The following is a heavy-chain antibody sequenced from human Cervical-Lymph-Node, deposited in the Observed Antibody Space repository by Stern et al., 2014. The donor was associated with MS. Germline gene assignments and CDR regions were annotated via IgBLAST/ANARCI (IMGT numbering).Heavy chain of an antibody. J-gene: IGHJ2*01. V-gene: IGHV3-33*01. Sequence: QVQLVQSGGGVVQPGRSLKISCAASGFSLSSYGIHWVRQAPGKGLEWVAVTWYDRSNRNYADSVKGRFTISRDNSKNTVYLQMNSLRAEDTAVYNCARDGRDGYNPTDWYFDLWGRGTLVTVSS. CDR1: GFSLSSYG. CDR2: TWYDRSNR. D-gene: IGHD5-24*01. CDR3: ARDGRDGYNPTDWYFDL.